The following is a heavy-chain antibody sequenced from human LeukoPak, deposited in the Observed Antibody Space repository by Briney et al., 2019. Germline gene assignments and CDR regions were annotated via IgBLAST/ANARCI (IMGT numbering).Heavy chain of an antibody. Sequence: PGGSLRLSCAASGFTFSSFSMNWVRQAPGKGLEWVATMTSTSTIYYADSVKGRFTVSRDNSKNTVYLQMNSLSAEDTSRYYCARGNLYTAATIEDYWGQGTLVTVSS. CDR1: GFTFSSFS. D-gene: IGHD3-16*01. J-gene: IGHJ4*02. V-gene: IGHV3-69-1*01. CDR3: ARGNLYTAATIEDY. CDR2: MTSTSTI.